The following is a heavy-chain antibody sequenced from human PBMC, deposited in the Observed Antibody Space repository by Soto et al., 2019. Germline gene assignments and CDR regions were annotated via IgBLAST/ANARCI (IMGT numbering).Heavy chain of an antibody. D-gene: IGHD4-17*01. V-gene: IGHV3-30*18. CDR2: ISYDGSNK. J-gene: IGHJ5*02. CDR3: AKGTDYGDYSGENWFDP. CDR1: GFTFSSYG. Sequence: QVQLVESGGGVVQPGRSLRLSCAASGFTFSSYGMHWVRQAPGKGLVWVAVISYDGSNKYYADSVKGRFTISRDNSKNTLYLQMNSLRAEDTAVYYCAKGTDYGDYSGENWFDPWGQGTLVTVSS.